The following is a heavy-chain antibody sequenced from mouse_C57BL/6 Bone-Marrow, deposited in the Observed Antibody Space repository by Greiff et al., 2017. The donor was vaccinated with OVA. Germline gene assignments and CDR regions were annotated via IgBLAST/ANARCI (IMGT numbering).Heavy chain of an antibody. CDR1: GFSFNTYA. J-gene: IGHJ4*01. D-gene: IGHD3-3*01. CDR3: VRHRGPAMDY. CDR2: IRSKSNNYAT. V-gene: IGHV10-1*01. Sequence: DVQLQESGGGLVQPKGSLKLSCAASGFSFNTYAMNWVRQAPGKGLEWVARIRSKSNNYATYYADSVKDRFTISRDDSESMLYLQMNNLKTEDTAMYYCVRHRGPAMDYWGQGTSVTVSS.